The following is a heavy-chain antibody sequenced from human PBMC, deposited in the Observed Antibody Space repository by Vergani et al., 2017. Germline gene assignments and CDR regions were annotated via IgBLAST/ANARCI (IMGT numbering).Heavy chain of an antibody. D-gene: IGHD3-16*01. CDR2: INPKNGGT. J-gene: IGHJ4*02. V-gene: IGHV1-2*02. CDR1: GYTFTGYF. Sequence: QVQLIQSGAVVKKPGASVKVSCKASGYTFTGYFMHWVRQAPGQGLEWMGWINPKNGGTDYAQKFQGRVTVTRDTSISTAYMEVSRLRSDDASVYYCARAYYSCWGSLYYFDSWGQGTLVTVS. CDR3: ARAYYSCWGSLYYFDS.